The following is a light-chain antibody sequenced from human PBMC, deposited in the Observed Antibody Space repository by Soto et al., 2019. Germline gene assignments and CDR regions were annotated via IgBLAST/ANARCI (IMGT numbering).Light chain of an antibody. J-gene: IGKJ5*01. Sequence: LTQYPCTLSLSPGERATLSCRARQSVSSTYLAWYQHRPGQAPRLLLCGASTRATGISTRFSGGGSGTEFTLTISGLQSEDSAVYYCHQYKSWPPIPFGQVTRL. CDR3: HQYKSWPPIP. V-gene: IGKV3-15*01. CDR2: GAS. CDR1: QSVSSTY.